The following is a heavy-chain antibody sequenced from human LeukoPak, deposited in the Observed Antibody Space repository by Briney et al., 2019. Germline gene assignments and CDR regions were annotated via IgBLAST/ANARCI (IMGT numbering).Heavy chain of an antibody. CDR3: AKSWGYAANSLHIQH. CDR2: IYITGST. V-gene: IGHV4-61*02. Sequence: SETLSLTCSVSGDSIRSGSFHWSWIRQPAGKGLEWIGRIYITGSTDYNPSLKSRVTMSVDTSNNQFSLELTSVTAADTAVYYCAKSWGYAANSLHIQHWGQGARVIVSA. J-gene: IGHJ1*01. D-gene: IGHD4-23*01. CDR1: GDSIRSGSFH.